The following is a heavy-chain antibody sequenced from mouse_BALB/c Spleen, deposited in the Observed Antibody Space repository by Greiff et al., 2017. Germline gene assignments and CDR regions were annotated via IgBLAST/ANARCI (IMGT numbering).Heavy chain of an antibody. CDR2: INPSSGYT. Sequence: QVQLQQSGAELSRPGASVKMSCKASGYTFTSYTMHWVKQRPGQGLEWIGYINPSSGYTNYNQKFKDKATLTADKSSSTAYMQLSSLTSEDSAVYYCARVEYGYDEESAWFAYWGQGTLVTVSA. J-gene: IGHJ3*01. V-gene: IGHV1-4*01. D-gene: IGHD2-2*01. CDR1: GYTFTSYT. CDR3: ARVEYGYDEESAWFAY.